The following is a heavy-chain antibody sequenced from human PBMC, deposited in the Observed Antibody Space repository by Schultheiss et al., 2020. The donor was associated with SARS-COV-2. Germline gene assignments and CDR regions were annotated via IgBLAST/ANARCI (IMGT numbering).Heavy chain of an antibody. CDR1: GFTFSSYA. CDR2: ISSSGSTI. J-gene: IGHJ4*02. Sequence: GGSLRLSCAASGFTFSSYAMHWVRQAPGKGLEWVSSISSSGSTIYYADSVKGRFTISRDNAKNSLYLQMNSLRAEDTAVYYCAKGRGGGRFFDSWGQGTLVTVSS. D-gene: IGHD2-15*01. CDR3: AKGRGGGRFFDS. V-gene: IGHV3-48*03.